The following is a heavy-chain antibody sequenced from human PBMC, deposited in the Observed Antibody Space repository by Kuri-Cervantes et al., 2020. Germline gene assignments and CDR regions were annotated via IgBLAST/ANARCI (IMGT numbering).Heavy chain of an antibody. CDR1: GYTFTGYY. CDR3: ARDLPHYYDSFREFDY. D-gene: IGHD3-22*01. V-gene: IGHV1-2*02. Sequence: ASVKVSCKASGYTFTGYYMHWVRQAPGQGLEWMGWINPNSGGTNYAQKFQGRVTMTRDTSISTAYMELSRLRSDDTAVYYCARDLPHYYDSFREFDYWAQGTLVTVSS. J-gene: IGHJ4*02. CDR2: INPNSGGT.